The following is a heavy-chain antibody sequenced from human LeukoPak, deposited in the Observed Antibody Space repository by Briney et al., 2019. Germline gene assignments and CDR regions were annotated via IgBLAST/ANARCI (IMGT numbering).Heavy chain of an antibody. V-gene: IGHV1-8*03. CDR1: GYTFTSYD. CDR3: ARGSSSWFWVFDY. Sequence: GASVKVSCKASGYTFTSYDINWVRQATGQGLEWMGWMNPNSGNTGYAQKFQGRVTITRNTSISTAYMELSSLRSEDTAVYYCARGSSSWFWVFDYWGQGTLVTVSS. CDR2: MNPNSGNT. J-gene: IGHJ4*02. D-gene: IGHD6-13*01.